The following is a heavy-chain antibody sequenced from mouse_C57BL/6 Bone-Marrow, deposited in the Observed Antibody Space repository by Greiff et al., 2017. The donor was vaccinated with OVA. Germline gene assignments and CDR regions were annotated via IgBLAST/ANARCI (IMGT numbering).Heavy chain of an antibody. CDR2: IHPNSGST. V-gene: IGHV1-64*01. CDR3: ARYSRYYGSSYWYFDV. D-gene: IGHD1-1*01. CDR1: GYTFTSYW. J-gene: IGHJ1*03. Sequence: QVQLQQPGAELVKPGASVKLSCKASGYTFTSYWMHWVKQRPGQGLEWIGMIHPNSGSTNYNEKFKDKATLTVDKSSSTAYMQLSSLTSEDSAVYYCARYSRYYGSSYWYFDVWGTGTTVTVSS.